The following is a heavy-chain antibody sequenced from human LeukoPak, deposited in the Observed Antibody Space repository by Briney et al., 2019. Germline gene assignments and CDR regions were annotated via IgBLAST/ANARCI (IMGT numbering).Heavy chain of an antibody. CDR3: AREGSSGYHFDY. Sequence: ASVPETCKASGYTFTSYGISWVRQAPGQGLEWMGWISTYNGNTNYVQNFRGRVTMTTDTSTSTAFMEMRSLRSDDTAVYYCAREGSSGYHFDYWGQAGHLSVSS. CDR2: ISTYNGNT. CDR1: GYTFTSYG. D-gene: IGHD6-19*01. J-gene: IGHJ4*02. V-gene: IGHV1-18*01.